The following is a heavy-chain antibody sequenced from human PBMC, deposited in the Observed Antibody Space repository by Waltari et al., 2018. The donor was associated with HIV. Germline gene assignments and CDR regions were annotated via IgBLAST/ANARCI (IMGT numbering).Heavy chain of an antibody. CDR3: ARDRPYYYGSGSLRYFDY. Sequence: QVQLQESGPGLVKPSQTLSPTCTVSGGPISSGSYYWSWIRQPAGKGLEWIGRIYTSGSTNYNPSLKSRVTISVDTSKNQFSLKLSSVTAADTAVYYCARDRPYYYGSGSLRYFDYWGQGTLVTVSS. D-gene: IGHD3-10*01. V-gene: IGHV4-61*02. CDR2: IYTSGST. CDR1: GGPISSGSYY. J-gene: IGHJ4*02.